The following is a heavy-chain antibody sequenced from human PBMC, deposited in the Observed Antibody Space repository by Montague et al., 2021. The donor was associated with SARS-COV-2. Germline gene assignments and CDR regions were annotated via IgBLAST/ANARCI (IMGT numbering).Heavy chain of an antibody. V-gene: IGHV3-30-3*01. CDR1: GFTFSSYA. CDR3: ARDKDLYCSGGSCYSLDYYDSSGYSLRGYFDY. D-gene: IGHD2-15*01. J-gene: IGHJ4*02. Sequence: SLRLSCAASGFTFSSYAMHWVRQAPGKGLEWVAVISYDGSSKYYADSVKGRFTISRDNSKNTLYLQMNSLRAEDTAVYYCARDKDLYCSGGSCYSLDYYDSSGYSLRGYFDYWGQGTLVTVSS. CDR2: ISYDGSSK.